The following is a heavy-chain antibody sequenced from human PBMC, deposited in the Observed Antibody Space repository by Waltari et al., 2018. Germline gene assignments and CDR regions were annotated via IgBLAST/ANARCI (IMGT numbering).Heavy chain of an antibody. CDR3: ARRGYDFWSGYLFYYYMDV. Sequence: QVQLVQSGAEVKKPGASVKVSCKASGYTLTSYDINWVRQAKGKGLEWMGWMNPNSGNTGYAQKFQGRVTMTRNTSISTAYMELSSLRSEDTAVYYCARRGYDFWSGYLFYYYMDVWGKGTTVTVSS. V-gene: IGHV1-8*01. CDR2: MNPNSGNT. CDR1: GYTLTSYD. D-gene: IGHD3-3*01. J-gene: IGHJ6*03.